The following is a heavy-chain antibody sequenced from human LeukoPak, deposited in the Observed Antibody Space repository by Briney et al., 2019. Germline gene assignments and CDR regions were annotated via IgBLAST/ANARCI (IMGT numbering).Heavy chain of an antibody. J-gene: IGHJ4*02. CDR2: IYPGDSES. D-gene: IGHD3-10*01. Sequence: GESLKISCKCSGYSFTTYWIGWVRQMPGKGLEWMGIIYPGDSESRYSPSFQGQVTISADKSITTAYLQWSSLEAPDTAIYYCARLNYGSASYFDYWGQGTLVTVSS. CDR3: ARLNYGSASYFDY. V-gene: IGHV5-51*01. CDR1: GYSFTTYW.